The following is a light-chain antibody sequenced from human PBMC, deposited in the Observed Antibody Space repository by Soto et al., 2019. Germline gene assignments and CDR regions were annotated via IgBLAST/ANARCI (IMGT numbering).Light chain of an antibody. CDR3: SSYTSSSTPVV. Sequence: QSALTQPTTVSGSPGQSITISCTGTSSDVGGYNYVSWYQQHPGKAPKLMIYEVSNRPSGVSTRFSGSKSGNTASLTISGLQAEYEADYYCSSYTSSSTPVVFGGGTKLTVL. CDR2: EVS. J-gene: IGLJ2*01. CDR1: SSDVGGYNY. V-gene: IGLV2-14*01.